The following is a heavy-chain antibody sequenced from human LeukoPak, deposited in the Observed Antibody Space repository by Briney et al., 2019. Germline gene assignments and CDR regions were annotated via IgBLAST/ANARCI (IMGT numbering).Heavy chain of an antibody. CDR3: ARHDVTIFGVVSATHFDY. J-gene: IGHJ4*02. Sequence: SETLSLTCAVYGGSFSGYYWSWIRQPPGKGLEWIGEINHSGSTNYNPSLKSRVTISVDTSKNQFSLKLSSVTAADTAVYYCARHDVTIFGVVSATHFDYWGLGTLVTVSS. V-gene: IGHV4-34*01. CDR2: INHSGST. D-gene: IGHD3-3*01. CDR1: GGSFSGYY.